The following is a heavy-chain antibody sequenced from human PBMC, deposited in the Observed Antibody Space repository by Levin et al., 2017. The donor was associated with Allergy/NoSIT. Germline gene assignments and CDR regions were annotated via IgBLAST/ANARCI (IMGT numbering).Heavy chain of an antibody. Sequence: PGGSLRLSCAASGFTVSSSYMNWVRQAPGKGLEWVSVIYTSGSTYYADSVKGRFTISRDNSKNTLYLQMNSLRAEDTAVYYCARDSGKYWGQGTLVTVSS. CDR2: IYTSGST. CDR1: GFTVSSSY. CDR3: ARDSGKY. V-gene: IGHV3-53*01. D-gene: IGHD1-26*01. J-gene: IGHJ4*02.